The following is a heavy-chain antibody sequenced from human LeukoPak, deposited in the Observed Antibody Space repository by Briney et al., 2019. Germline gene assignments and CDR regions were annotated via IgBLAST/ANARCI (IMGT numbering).Heavy chain of an antibody. J-gene: IGHJ3*02. CDR2: IWYDGSNK. D-gene: IGHD3-22*01. V-gene: IGHV3-33*01. CDR3: ARDGDYYDSSGLPAFDI. Sequence: PGRSLRLSCAASGFXFSSYGMHWVRQAPGKGLEWVAVIWYDGSNKYYADSVKGRFTISRDNSKNTLYLQMNSLRAEDTAVYYCARDGDYYDSSGLPAFDIWGQGTMVTVSS. CDR1: GFXFSSYG.